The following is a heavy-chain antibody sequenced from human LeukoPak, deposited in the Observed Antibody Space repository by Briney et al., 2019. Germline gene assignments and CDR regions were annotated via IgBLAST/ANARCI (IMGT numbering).Heavy chain of an antibody. Sequence: GGSLRLSCAASGFTFSSYDMHWVRQATGKGLEWVSAIGTAGDTYYPGSVKGRFTISRENAKNSLCLQMNSLRAEDTAVYYCARESRRGNAFDIWGQGTMVTVSS. CDR3: ARESRRGNAFDI. V-gene: IGHV3-13*01. CDR2: IGTAGDT. D-gene: IGHD3-16*01. CDR1: GFTFSSYD. J-gene: IGHJ3*02.